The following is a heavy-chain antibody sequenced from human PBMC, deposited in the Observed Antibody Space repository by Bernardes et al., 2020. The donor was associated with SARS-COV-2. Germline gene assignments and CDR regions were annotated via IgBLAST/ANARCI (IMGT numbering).Heavy chain of an antibody. CDR1: GYTFTSYG. CDR3: AREEPTEYYYDSSGYYSIY. CDR2: ISAYNGNT. D-gene: IGHD3-22*01. Sequence: ASVKVSCKASGYTFTSYGISWVRQAPGQGLEWMGWISAYNGNTNYAQKLQGRVTMTTDTSTSTAYMELRSLRSDDTAVYYCAREEPTEYYYDSSGYYSIYWGQGTLVTVSS. V-gene: IGHV1-18*04. J-gene: IGHJ4*02.